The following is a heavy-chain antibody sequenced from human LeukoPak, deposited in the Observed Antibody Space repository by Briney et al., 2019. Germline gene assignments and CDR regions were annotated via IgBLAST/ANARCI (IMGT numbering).Heavy chain of an antibody. CDR3: ARVGDYYDTRGFSSDAFDI. Sequence: GGSLRLSCAASRFTFSDHYMDWVGQAPGKGLEWVARIRNRAKSYTTQYAPSVKDRFTISRDDSRNSVYLQMNSLKTEDTAVYFCARVGDYYDTRGFSSDAFDIWGLGTMVTVSS. J-gene: IGHJ3*02. V-gene: IGHV3-72*01. CDR1: RFTFSDHY. D-gene: IGHD3-22*01. CDR2: IRNRAKSYTT.